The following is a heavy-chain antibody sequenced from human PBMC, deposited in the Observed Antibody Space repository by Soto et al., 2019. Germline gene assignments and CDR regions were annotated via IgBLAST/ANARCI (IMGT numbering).Heavy chain of an antibody. D-gene: IGHD5-12*01. CDR2: ISSSGSTI. Sequence: PSGTLSLTCAVSSDSVTSVNYFWTWGRQAPGKGLEWVSYISSSGSTIYYADSVKGRFTISRDNAKNSLYLQMNSLRAEDTAVYYCARDGGRWLHLNKAGFDYRGQGTLVTVSS. V-gene: IGHV3-48*03. CDR3: ARDGGRWLHLNKAGFDY. CDR1: SDSVTSVNYF. J-gene: IGHJ4*02.